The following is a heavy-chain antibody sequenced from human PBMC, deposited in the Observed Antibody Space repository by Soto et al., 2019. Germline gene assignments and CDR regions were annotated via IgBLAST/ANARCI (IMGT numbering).Heavy chain of an antibody. CDR1: GFTLRTYT. CDR3: VRGMNPLF. J-gene: IGHJ4*01. V-gene: IGHV3-21*06. CDR2: ISISSSDR. Sequence: GSLRLSCAASGFTLRTYTMNWVRQAPGKGLEWVSSISISSSDRYYADSVRGRFTISRDNAKNALYLQMNSLRADDTAVYFCVRGMNPLFGGQGTLVTVSS.